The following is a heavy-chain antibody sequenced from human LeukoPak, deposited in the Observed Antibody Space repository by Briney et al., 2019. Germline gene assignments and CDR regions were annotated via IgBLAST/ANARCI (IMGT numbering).Heavy chain of an antibody. CDR2: INTNTGNP. CDR3: ARDWGLLIQLWSDGYYFDY. J-gene: IGHJ4*02. V-gene: IGHV7-4-1*02. D-gene: IGHD5-18*01. Sequence: ASVKVSCKASGYTFTSYAMNWVRQAPGQGLEWMGWINTNTGNPTYAQGFTGRFVFSLDTSVSTAYLQISSLKAEDTAVYYCARDWGLLIQLWSDGYYFDYWGQGTLVTVSS. CDR1: GYTFTSYA.